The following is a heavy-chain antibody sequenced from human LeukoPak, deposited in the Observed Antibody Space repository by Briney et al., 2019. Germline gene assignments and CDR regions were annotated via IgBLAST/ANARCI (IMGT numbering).Heavy chain of an antibody. V-gene: IGHV3-7*01. J-gene: IGHJ4*02. D-gene: IGHD3-22*01. CDR3: ARDDSSGYYGERFDY. Sequence: GGSLRLSRAASGFTFSSYWMSWVRQAPGKGLEWVANIKQDGSEKYYVDSVKGRFTISRDNAKNSLYLQMNSLRAEDTAVYYCARDDSSGYYGERFDYWGQGTLVTVSS. CDR1: GFTFSSYW. CDR2: IKQDGSEK.